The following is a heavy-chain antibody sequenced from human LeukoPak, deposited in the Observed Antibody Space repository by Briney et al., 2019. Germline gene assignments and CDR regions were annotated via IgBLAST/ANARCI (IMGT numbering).Heavy chain of an antibody. CDR3: TTAIWFGELFLFDY. V-gene: IGHV3-15*01. CDR1: GFTFDDYG. CDR2: IKSKTDGGTT. D-gene: IGHD3-10*01. J-gene: IGHJ4*02. Sequence: IPGGSLRLSRAASGFTFDDYGMNWVRQDPGKGLEWVGRIKSKTDGGTTDYAAPVKGRFTISRDDSKNTLYLQMNSLKTEDTAVYYCTTAIWFGELFLFDYWGQGTLVTVSS.